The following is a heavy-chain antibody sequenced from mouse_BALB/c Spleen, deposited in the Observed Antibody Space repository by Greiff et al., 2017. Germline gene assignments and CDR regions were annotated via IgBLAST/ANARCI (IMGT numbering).Heavy chain of an antibody. J-gene: IGHJ1*01. CDR2: ISSGGST. D-gene: IGHD2-14*01. CDR1: GFTFSSYA. CDR3: ARGHYRYDEYWYFDV. Sequence: EVQRVESGGGLVKPGGSLKLSCAASGFTFSSYAMSWVRQTPEKRLEWVASISSGGSTYYPDSVKGRFTISRDNARNILYLQMSSLRSEDTAMYYCARGHYRYDEYWYFDVWGAGTTVTVSS. V-gene: IGHV5-6-5*01.